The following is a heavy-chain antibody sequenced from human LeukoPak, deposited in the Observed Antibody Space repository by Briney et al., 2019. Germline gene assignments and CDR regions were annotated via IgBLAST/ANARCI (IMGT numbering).Heavy chain of an antibody. CDR3: ARVSGYCSDGVCRFDY. V-gene: IGHV4-34*01. J-gene: IGHJ4*02. D-gene: IGHD2-8*01. CDR1: GESSTGYY. Sequence: SETLSPTCAIYGESSTGYYWSWIRQPPGKGLEWIGEINDSGSTNYNPSLKSRVTLSLDTSNNHFSLRLRSVTAADTAVYYCARVSGYCSDGVCRFDYWGQGTLVTVSS. CDR2: INDSGST.